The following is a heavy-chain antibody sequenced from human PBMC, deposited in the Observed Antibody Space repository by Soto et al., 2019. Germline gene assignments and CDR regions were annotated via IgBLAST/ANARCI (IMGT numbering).Heavy chain of an antibody. Sequence: GASVKVSCKASGYTFTGYYMHWVRQAPGQGLEWMGWINPNSGGTNYAQKFQGRVTMTRDTSISTAYMELSRLRSDDTAVYYCAREGYSSSSGWFDPWGQGTLVTAPQ. V-gene: IGHV1-2*02. D-gene: IGHD6-6*01. CDR1: GYTFTGYY. CDR2: INPNSGGT. J-gene: IGHJ5*02. CDR3: AREGYSSSSGWFDP.